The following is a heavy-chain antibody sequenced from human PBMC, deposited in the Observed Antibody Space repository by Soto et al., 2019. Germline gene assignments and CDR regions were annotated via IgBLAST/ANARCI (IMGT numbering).Heavy chain of an antibody. D-gene: IGHD6-19*01. J-gene: IGHJ1*01. CDR3: ARNGGWPPDPIEYLQV. V-gene: IGHV4-59*01. CDR2: VSDAGAGAF. CDR1: GGSISRSF. Sequence: QVQLQESGPGLVKPSETLSLTCTVSGGSISRSFWSWIRQPPGKGLEWIGYVSDAGAGAFTYNPSREGRVTMAVDMSKKEFSLRLSTVTAADTAVYYCARNGGWPPDPIEYLQVWGQGTLVTVSS.